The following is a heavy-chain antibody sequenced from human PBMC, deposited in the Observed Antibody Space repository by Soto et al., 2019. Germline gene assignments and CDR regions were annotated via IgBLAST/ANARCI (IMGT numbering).Heavy chain of an antibody. CDR1: GYSFSNYW. CDR2: IYPSDAGT. V-gene: IGHV5-51*01. J-gene: IGHJ4*02. D-gene: IGHD6-19*01. CDR3: ARRISSGVDY. Sequence: GESLKISCKGSGYSFSNYWIGWVRQMPGKGLEWMGIIYPSDAGTRDSPSFQGQVTISADKCISTAYLQWSSLKASDTATYYCARRISSGVDYWGQGTLVTVSS.